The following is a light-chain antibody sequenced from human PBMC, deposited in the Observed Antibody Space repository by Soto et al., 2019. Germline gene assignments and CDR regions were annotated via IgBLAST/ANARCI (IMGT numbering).Light chain of an antibody. Sequence: QSVLTQPPSASRTPGQRVTIPCSGSSSDIGSNSVNWYQQLPGAAPRLLIYANDHRPSGVPDRFSASKSGTSASLAISGVRSEDEAFYYCATWSDSQKGWVFGGGTKLTVL. V-gene: IGLV1-44*01. CDR3: ATWSDSQKGWV. J-gene: IGLJ3*02. CDR1: SSDIGSNS. CDR2: AND.